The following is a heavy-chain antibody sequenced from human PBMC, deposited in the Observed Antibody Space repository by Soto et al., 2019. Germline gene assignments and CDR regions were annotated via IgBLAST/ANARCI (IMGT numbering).Heavy chain of an antibody. CDR2: ISAYTGNT. CDR3: ARRWTTGEIDY. CDR1: GYIFNSFG. V-gene: IGHV1-18*01. D-gene: IGHD4-17*01. Sequence: QVQLVQSGGEVKKPGASVKVSCKASGYIFNSFGISWVRQAPGQELEWMGWISAYTGNTKYAQNFQGRVTMTTDTSTSTAYMELRSMRSDDKAVYYCARRWTTGEIDYWGQGTLVTVSS. J-gene: IGHJ4*02.